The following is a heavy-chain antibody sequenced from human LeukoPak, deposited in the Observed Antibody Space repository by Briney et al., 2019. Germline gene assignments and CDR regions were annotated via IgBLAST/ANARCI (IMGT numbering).Heavy chain of an antibody. D-gene: IGHD1-14*01. CDR1: VFTVITND. CDR2: LYSDGNT. Sequence: GGSLRLSCADSVFTVITNDMTWVPAAPGKGLEWVSVLYSDGNTIYAVSVQGRFTISRDNSKNTLYLEMNSLSPDDTAVYYCARGVEPLAANTLAYWGQGTLVTVSS. V-gene: IGHV3-53*01. CDR3: ARGVEPLAANTLAY. J-gene: IGHJ4*02.